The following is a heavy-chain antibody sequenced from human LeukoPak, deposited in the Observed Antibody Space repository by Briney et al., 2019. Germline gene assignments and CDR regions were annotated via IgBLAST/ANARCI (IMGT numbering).Heavy chain of an antibody. CDR3: ARLVRGVIILRRTYYFDY. D-gene: IGHD3-10*01. J-gene: IGHJ4*02. Sequence: SETLSLTCAVYGGSFSGYYWSWIRQPPGKGLEWIGEINHSGSTNYNPSLKSRVTISVDTSKNQFSLKLSSVTAADTAVYYCARLVRGVIILRRTYYFDYWGQGTLVTVSS. CDR2: INHSGST. V-gene: IGHV4-34*01. CDR1: GGSFSGYY.